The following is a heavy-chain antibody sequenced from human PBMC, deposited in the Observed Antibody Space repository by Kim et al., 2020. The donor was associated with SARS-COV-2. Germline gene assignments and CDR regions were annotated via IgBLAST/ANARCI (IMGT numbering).Heavy chain of an antibody. CDR3: AKGRYDQLPSHMDV. D-gene: IGHD2-2*01. CDR2: ISWNSGSI. CDR1: GFTFDDYA. Sequence: GGSLRLSCAASGFTFDDYAMHWVRQAPGKGLEWVSGISWNSGSIGYADSVKGRFTISRDNAKNSLYLQMNSLRAEDTALYYCAKGRYDQLPSHMDVWGQGTTVTVSS. V-gene: IGHV3-9*01. J-gene: IGHJ6*02.